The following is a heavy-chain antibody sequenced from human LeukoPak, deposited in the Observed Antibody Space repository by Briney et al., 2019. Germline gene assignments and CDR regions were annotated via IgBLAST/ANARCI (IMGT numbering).Heavy chain of an antibody. CDR3: ARLTPGYSSGWYLLGRHYYYYMDV. J-gene: IGHJ6*03. Sequence: GGSLRLSCAASGFTFSSYGFNWVRQAPGKGLEWISYISTSGEATYYGDSVRGRFTISRDSGVQSVYLQMNSLRAEDTAVYYCARLTPGYSSGWYLLGRHYYYYMDVWGKGTTVTVSS. D-gene: IGHD6-19*01. V-gene: IGHV3-48*01. CDR2: ISTSGEAT. CDR1: GFTFSSYG.